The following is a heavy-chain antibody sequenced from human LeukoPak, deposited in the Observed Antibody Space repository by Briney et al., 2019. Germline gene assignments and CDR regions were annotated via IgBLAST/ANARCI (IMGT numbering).Heavy chain of an antibody. D-gene: IGHD5-18*01. CDR3: ARDGRGAYSYGLTLLDYYGMDV. J-gene: IGHJ6*02. CDR2: INSDGSST. Sequence: GGSLRLSCAASGLTFSSYWMHWVRQAPGKGLVWVSRINSDGSSTSYADSVKGRFTISRDNAKNTLYLQMNSLRAEDTAVYYCARDGRGAYSYGLTLLDYYGMDVWGQGTTVTVSS. V-gene: IGHV3-74*01. CDR1: GLTFSSYW.